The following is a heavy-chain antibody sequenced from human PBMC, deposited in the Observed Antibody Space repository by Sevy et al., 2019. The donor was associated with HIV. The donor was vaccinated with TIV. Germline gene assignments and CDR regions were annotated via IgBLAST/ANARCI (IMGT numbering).Heavy chain of an antibody. CDR2: TRNKADSYNT. CDR1: GFTFSDHY. Sequence: GGSLRLSCAASGFTFSDHYMEWVRQAPGKGLEWVGRTRNKADSYNTEYAASVKGRFTISRDDSRNSLYLQMNSLKTEDTAVDYCATHAGIAAAGRVFDYGGQGSLVTVSS. V-gene: IGHV3-72*01. CDR3: ATHAGIAAAGRVFDY. J-gene: IGHJ4*02. D-gene: IGHD6-13*01.